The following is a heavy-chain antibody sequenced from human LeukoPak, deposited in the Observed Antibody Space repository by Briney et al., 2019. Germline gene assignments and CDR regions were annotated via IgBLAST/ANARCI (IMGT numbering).Heavy chain of an antibody. D-gene: IGHD3-22*01. CDR3: AGDSSGYVVY. Sequence: SETLSLTCAVNGGSSNGYFWTWIRQPPGKGLEWIGEINHWGSTNYNPSLKSRVTLSVDTSKKQFSLRLSSVTAADTAVYYCAGDSSGYVVYWAQGTLVTVSS. J-gene: IGHJ4*02. V-gene: IGHV4-34*01. CDR1: GGSSNGYF. CDR2: INHWGST.